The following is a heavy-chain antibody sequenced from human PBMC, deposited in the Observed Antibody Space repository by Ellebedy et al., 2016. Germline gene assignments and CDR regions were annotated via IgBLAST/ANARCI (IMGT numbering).Heavy chain of an antibody. CDR1: GFTFTSSA. CDR3: AVLVVTAISDAFDI. D-gene: IGHD2-21*02. Sequence: SVKVSXXASGFTFTSSAVQWVRQARGQRLEWIGWIVVGSGNTNYAQKFQERVTITRDMSTSTAYMELSSLRSEDTAVYYCAVLVVTAISDAFDIWGQGTMVTVSS. J-gene: IGHJ3*02. CDR2: IVVGSGNT. V-gene: IGHV1-58*01.